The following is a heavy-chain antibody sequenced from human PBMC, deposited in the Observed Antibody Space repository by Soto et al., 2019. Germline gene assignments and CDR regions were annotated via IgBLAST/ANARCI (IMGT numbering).Heavy chain of an antibody. CDR1: GYRFTSYW. D-gene: IGHD3-3*01. CDR3: ARQDSTIFGVVKDYYYYDGTDV. Sequence: PGESLKISCKGSGYRFTSYWIGWVRQMPGKSLEWMGIIYPGDSDTRYSPSFQGQVTISADKSISTAYLQWSSLKASDTAMYYCARQDSTIFGVVKDYYYYDGTDVWGQGSTVSVSS. J-gene: IGHJ6*02. CDR2: IYPGDSDT. V-gene: IGHV5-51*01.